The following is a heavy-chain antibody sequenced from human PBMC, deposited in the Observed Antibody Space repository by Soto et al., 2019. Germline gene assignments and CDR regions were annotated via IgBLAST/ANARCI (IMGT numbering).Heavy chain of an antibody. CDR2: IDPSDSYT. CDR1: GYSFTSYW. CDR3: ARLQSSAAAGGSRMDV. J-gene: IGHJ6*02. V-gene: IGHV5-10-1*01. Sequence: PGESLKISCKGSGYSFTSYWISWVRQMPGKGLEWTGRIDPSDSYTNYSPSFQGHVTISADKSISTAYLQWSSLKASDTAMYYCARLQSSAAAGGSRMDVWGQGTTVTVSS. D-gene: IGHD6-13*01.